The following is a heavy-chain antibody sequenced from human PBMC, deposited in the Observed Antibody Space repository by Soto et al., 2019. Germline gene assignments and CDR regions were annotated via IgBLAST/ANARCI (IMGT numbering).Heavy chain of an antibody. J-gene: IGHJ4*02. CDR3: ARELNTESSAYYSFAF. Sequence: QVPLVQSRPEVKMPGASVKVSCKTSGYIFTAYGLAWLRQAPGQRPEWMGWVSTNDDRTNYAQKFQGRVTMTTDRSTTTTSMELRSLRPDDTAVYYCARELNTESSAYYSFAFWAQGTLVTVSS. CDR2: VSTNDDRT. CDR1: GYIFTAYG. D-gene: IGHD3-22*01. V-gene: IGHV1-18*01.